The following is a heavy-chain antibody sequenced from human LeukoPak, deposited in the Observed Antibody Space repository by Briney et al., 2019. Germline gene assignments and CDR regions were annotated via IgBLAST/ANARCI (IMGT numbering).Heavy chain of an antibody. CDR2: ISAYNGNA. CDR3: ASPLSRIVVVPAATDAFDI. D-gene: IGHD2-2*01. CDR1: GYAFSRYG. V-gene: IGHV1-18*01. Sequence: ASVKVSCKASGYAFSRYGINWVRQAPGQGLEWVGGISAYNGNANYAQNLQGRVTMTTDTSSSTAYMELRSLRSDDTAVYYCASPLSRIVVVPAATDAFDIWGQGTMVTVSS. J-gene: IGHJ3*02.